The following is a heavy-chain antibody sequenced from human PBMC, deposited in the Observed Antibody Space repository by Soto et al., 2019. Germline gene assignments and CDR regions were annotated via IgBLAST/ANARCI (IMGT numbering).Heavy chain of an antibody. CDR3: ARHSLALQKKNWFAP. J-gene: IGHJ5*02. Sequence: PSETLSLTCTVSGDSIISSDFYWGWVRQPPGKGLEWIGSIFYLGSSYYNPSLKSRVTMSVDTSKNQFSLRLRSVTAADTALYFCARHSLALQKKNWFAPGGRGIMVTVSS. V-gene: IGHV4-39*01. CDR1: GDSIISSDFY. CDR2: IFYLGSS. D-gene: IGHD3-3*02.